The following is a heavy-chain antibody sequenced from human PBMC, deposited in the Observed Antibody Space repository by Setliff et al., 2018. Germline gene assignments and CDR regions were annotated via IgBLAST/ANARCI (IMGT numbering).Heavy chain of an antibody. Sequence: SVKVSCKASGFTFPSSAVQWVRQARGQRLEWIGWIVVGSGNTNYAQKFQGRVTITADESTSTAYMELSSLRSEDTAVYYCAREEQQLVWFDPWGQGTLVTVSS. CDR1: GFTFPSSA. V-gene: IGHV1-58*01. CDR3: AREEQQLVWFDP. D-gene: IGHD6-13*01. CDR2: IVVGSGNT. J-gene: IGHJ5*02.